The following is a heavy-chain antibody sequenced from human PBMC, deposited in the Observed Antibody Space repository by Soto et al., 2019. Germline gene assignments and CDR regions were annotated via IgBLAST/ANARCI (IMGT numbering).Heavy chain of an antibody. CDR1: GFTFSSYA. CDR2: ISGSGATI. Sequence: PVGSLRLSCAASGFTFSSYAMSWVSQAPGKGLEWVSAISGSGATIHYADSVRGRFTISKDNSKNVLFLQMDYLRDEDTAIYYCAKDAVYNDGLWLMDSWGQGTLVTVSS. J-gene: IGHJ4*02. V-gene: IGHV3-23*01. CDR3: AKDAVYNDGLWLMDS. D-gene: IGHD2-21*01.